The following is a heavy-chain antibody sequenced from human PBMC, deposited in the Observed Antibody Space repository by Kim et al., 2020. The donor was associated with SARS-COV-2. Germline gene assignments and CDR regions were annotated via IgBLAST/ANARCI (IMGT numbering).Heavy chain of an antibody. CDR1: GFTFSGYW. CDR2: INGDGSGI. D-gene: IGHD3-22*01. J-gene: IGHJ4*02. CDR3: ARDNSHYESSGGYGGY. V-gene: IGHV3-74*01. Sequence: GGSLRLSCVGSGFTFSGYWMHWVRQGPGKGLVWVSRINGDGSGIRYADSVKGRFTISRDNAKNTLYLQMNSLRAEDTAVYYCARDNSHYESSGGYGGYWGQGTLVTVSS.